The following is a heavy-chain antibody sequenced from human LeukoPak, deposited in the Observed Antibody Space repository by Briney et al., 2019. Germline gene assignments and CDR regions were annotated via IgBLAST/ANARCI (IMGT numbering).Heavy chain of an antibody. V-gene: IGHV3-23*01. CDR2: ISGSGGST. J-gene: IGHJ4*02. Sequence: GGSLRLSCAASGFTFSSYAMSWVRQAPGKGLEWVSAISGSGGSTYYADSVKGRFTISRDNSKNTLYLQMNSLRAEDTAVYYCAKDDIVDTAMVIHYLGVDYWGQGTLVTVSS. CDR3: AKDDIVDTAMVIHYLGVDY. D-gene: IGHD5-18*01. CDR1: GFTFSSYA.